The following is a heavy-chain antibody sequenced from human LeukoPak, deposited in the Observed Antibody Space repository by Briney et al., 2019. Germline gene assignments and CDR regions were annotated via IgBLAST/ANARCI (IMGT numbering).Heavy chain of an antibody. J-gene: IGHJ6*03. Sequence: SGSASSTYYADSVKGRFTISRDNAKNSLYLQMNSLRAEDTAVYYCASHKQYYYYYYMDVWGKGTTVTVSS. V-gene: IGHV3-48*01. CDR2: SGSASST. CDR3: ASHKQYYYYYYMDV.